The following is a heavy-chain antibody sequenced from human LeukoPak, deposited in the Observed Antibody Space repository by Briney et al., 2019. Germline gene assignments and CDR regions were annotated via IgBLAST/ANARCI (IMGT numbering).Heavy chain of an antibody. CDR2: IIPIFGTA. Sequence: GSSVKVSCKASGGTFSSNAISWVRQAPGQGLEWMGRIIPIFGTANYAQKFQGRVTITTDESTSTAYMELSSLRSEDTAVYYCARGVGATMPHYFDYWGQGTLVTVSS. J-gene: IGHJ4*02. CDR1: GGTFSSNA. CDR3: ARGVGATMPHYFDY. V-gene: IGHV1-69*05. D-gene: IGHD1-26*01.